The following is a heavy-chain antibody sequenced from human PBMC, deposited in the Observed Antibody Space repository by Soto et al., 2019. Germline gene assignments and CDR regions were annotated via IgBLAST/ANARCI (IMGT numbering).Heavy chain of an antibody. CDR3: VKDHLMNTVTTGGY. J-gene: IGHJ4*02. CDR2: ISYHGRDE. Sequence: QVQLVESGGGVVQPGRSLRLSCAASGFSLSNYGMHWVRQAPGKGLEWVAVISYHGRDEYYADSVKGRFTISRDTSKNTLYLQMNPLRPEDTAVYYCVKDHLMNTVTTGGYWGQGTRVTVSS. V-gene: IGHV3-30*18. D-gene: IGHD4-17*01. CDR1: GFSLSNYG.